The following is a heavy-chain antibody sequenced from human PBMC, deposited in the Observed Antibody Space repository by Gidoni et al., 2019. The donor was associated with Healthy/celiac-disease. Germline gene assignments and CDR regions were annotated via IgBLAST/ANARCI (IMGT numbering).Heavy chain of an antibody. CDR2: INHSGST. Sequence: QVQLQQWGAGLLKPSETLSLTCAVYGGSFSGYYWSWIRQPPGKGLEWIGEINHSGSTNYNPSLKSRVTISVDTSKNQFSLKLSSVTAADTAVYYCARAFGRGDWGQGTLVTVSS. V-gene: IGHV4-34*01. CDR3: ARAFGRGD. D-gene: IGHD3-10*01. J-gene: IGHJ4*02. CDR1: GGSFSGYY.